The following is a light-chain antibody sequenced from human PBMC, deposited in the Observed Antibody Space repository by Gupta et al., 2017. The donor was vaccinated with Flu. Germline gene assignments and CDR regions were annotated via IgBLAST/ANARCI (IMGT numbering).Light chain of an antibody. Sequence: DIQMTQSPSSLSASVGDRVTITYRASQSISSYLNWYQQKPGKAPKLLIYAASSLQSGVPSRFSGSGSGTDFTLTISSMQPADFATDYCQQSYSTLGWTFGQGTKVEIK. J-gene: IGKJ1*01. CDR2: AAS. CDR3: QQSYSTLGWT. CDR1: QSISSY. V-gene: IGKV1-39*01.